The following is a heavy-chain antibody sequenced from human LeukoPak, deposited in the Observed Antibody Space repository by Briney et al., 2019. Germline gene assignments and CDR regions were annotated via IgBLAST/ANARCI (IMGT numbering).Heavy chain of an antibody. V-gene: IGHV4-39*01. D-gene: IGHD6-13*01. CDR2: IYYSGST. CDR3: ARHHIWYEARNWFDP. Sequence: SETLSLTCTVSGGSISRSTYYWGWIRQPPGKGLEWIGSIYYSGSTYYNPSLKSRVTISVDTSKNQFSLKLSSVTAADTAVYYCARHHIWYEARNWFDPWGQGTLVTVSS. J-gene: IGHJ5*02. CDR1: GGSISRSTYY.